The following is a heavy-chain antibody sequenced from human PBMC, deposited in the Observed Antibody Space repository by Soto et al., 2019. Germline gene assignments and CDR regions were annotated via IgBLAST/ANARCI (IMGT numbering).Heavy chain of an antibody. CDR3: AKEGESYYFDY. J-gene: IGHJ4*02. Sequence: GGSLRLSCAASGFTFSSSAMSWVRQAPGKGLEWVSAISGSGGNTYYADSVKGRFTISRDNSKNTLYLQMNSLSAADAAVYYCAKEGESYYFDYWGQGTLVTVSS. V-gene: IGHV3-23*01. CDR1: GFTFSSSA. CDR2: ISGSGGNT. D-gene: IGHD3-16*01.